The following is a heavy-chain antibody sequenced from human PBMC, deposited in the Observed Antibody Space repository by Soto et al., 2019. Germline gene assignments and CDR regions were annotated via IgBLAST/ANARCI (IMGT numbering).Heavy chain of an antibody. CDR3: ARERAAYYDILTGYYNPYY. CDR1: GFTFSSYG. D-gene: IGHD3-9*01. Sequence: QVQLVESGGGVVQPGRSLRLSCAASGFTFSSYGMHWVRQAPGKGLEWVAVIWYDGSNKYYADSVKVRFTISRDNSKNTLYLKMNRLRAEDTAVYYCARERAAYYDILTGYYNPYYWGQGTLVTVSS. CDR2: IWYDGSNK. J-gene: IGHJ4*02. V-gene: IGHV3-33*01.